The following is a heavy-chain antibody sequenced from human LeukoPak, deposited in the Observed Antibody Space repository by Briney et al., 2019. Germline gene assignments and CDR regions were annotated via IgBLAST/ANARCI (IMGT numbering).Heavy chain of an antibody. CDR1: GFTFSSYS. Sequence: GGSLRLSCAASGFTFSSYSMNWVRQAPGKGLEWVSSISSSSSYIYYADSVKGRFTISRDNAKNSLYLQMNSLGAEDTAIYYCAKSLMTIDYGGNWQIDYWGQGTLVTVSS. J-gene: IGHJ4*02. CDR3: AKSLMTIDYGGNWQIDY. V-gene: IGHV3-21*04. CDR2: ISSSSSYI. D-gene: IGHD4-23*01.